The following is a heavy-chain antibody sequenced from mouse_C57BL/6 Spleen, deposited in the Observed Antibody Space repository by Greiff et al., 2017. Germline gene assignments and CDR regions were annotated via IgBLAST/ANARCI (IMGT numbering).Heavy chain of an antibody. CDR1: GFTFSSYG. CDR3: ARQNYGSSLYYFDY. Sequence: VQLQQSGGDLVKPGGSLKLSCAASGFTFSSYGMSWVRQTPDKRLEWVATISSGGSYTYYPDSVQGRFTISRDNAKNTLYLQMSSLKSEDTAMYYCARQNYGSSLYYFDYWGQGTTLTVSS. CDR2: ISSGGSYT. D-gene: IGHD1-1*01. J-gene: IGHJ2*01. V-gene: IGHV5-6*01.